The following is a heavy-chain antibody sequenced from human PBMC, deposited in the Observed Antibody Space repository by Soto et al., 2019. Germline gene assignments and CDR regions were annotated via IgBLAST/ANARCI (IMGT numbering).Heavy chain of an antibody. J-gene: IGHJ1*01. CDR2: IWYDGSNK. Sequence: QVQLVESGGGVVQPGRSLRLSCAASGFTFSSYGMHWVRQAPGKGLEWVAVIWYDGSNKCYADSVKGRFTISRDNSKNTLYLQMNSLRAEDTAVYYCARDPYDFWSGYYLGEYFQHWGQGTLVTVSS. D-gene: IGHD3-3*01. CDR3: ARDPYDFWSGYYLGEYFQH. CDR1: GFTFSSYG. V-gene: IGHV3-33*01.